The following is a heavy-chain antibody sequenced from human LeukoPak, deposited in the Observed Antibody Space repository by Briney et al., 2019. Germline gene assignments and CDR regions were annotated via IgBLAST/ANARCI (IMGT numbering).Heavy chain of an antibody. CDR2: IIPILGIA. V-gene: IGHV1-69*04. D-gene: IGHD5-24*01. CDR1: GGTFSSYT. J-gene: IGHJ4*02. Sequence: SVKVSCKASGGTFSSYTISWVRQAPGQGLEWMGRIIPILGIANYAQKFQGRVTITADKSTSTAYMELSSLRSEDTAVYYCAREMRWLQSLHSAFDYWGQGTLVIVSS. CDR3: AREMRWLQSLHSAFDY.